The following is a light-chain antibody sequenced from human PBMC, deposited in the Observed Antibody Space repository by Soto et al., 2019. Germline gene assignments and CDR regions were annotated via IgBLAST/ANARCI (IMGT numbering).Light chain of an antibody. CDR1: QSVSSSY. J-gene: IGKJ1*01. Sequence: EIVLTQSPGTLSLSPGERATLSCRASQSVSSSYLAWYQHKPGQAPRLLIYGASSRATGIPDRFSGSGSGTDFTLTISRLEPQDSAVYYFLQYGSSPRTFGQGTKVEIK. V-gene: IGKV3-20*01. CDR2: GAS. CDR3: LQYGSSPRT.